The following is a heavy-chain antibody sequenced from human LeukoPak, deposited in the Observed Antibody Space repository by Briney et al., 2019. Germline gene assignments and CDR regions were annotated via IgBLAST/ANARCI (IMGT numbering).Heavy chain of an antibody. CDR2: IKSYNGDT. CDR1: GGTFSSYA. CDR3: ARERGSSYGYGDY. V-gene: IGHV1-18*01. J-gene: IGHJ4*02. Sequence: SVKVSCKASGGTFSSYAISWVRQAPGQGLEWMGGIKSYNGDTEYAQQFQGRVTMTRDTSTSTVYMELSSLRSEDTAVYYCARERGSSYGYGDYWGQGTLVTVSS. D-gene: IGHD5-18*01.